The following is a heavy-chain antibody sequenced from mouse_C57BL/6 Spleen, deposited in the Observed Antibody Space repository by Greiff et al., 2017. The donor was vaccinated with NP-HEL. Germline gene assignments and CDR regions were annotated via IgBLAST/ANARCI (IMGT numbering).Heavy chain of an antibody. CDR1: GYTFTSYW. CDR2: IDPSDSYT. D-gene: IGHD1-1*01. Sequence: QVQLQQPGAELVKPGASVKLSCKASGYTFTSYWMQWVKQRPGQGLEWIGEIDPSDSYTNYNQKFKGKATLTVDTSSSTAYMQLSSLTSEDSAVYYCARSDYFYYFDYWGQGTTLTVSS. J-gene: IGHJ2*01. CDR3: ARSDYFYYFDY. V-gene: IGHV1-50*01.